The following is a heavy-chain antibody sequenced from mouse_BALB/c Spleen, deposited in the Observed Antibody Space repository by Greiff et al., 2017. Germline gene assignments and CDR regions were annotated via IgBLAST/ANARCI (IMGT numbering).Heavy chain of an antibody. CDR1: GFNIKDYY. Sequence: EVKLQESGAELVRPGALVKLSCKASGFNIKDYYMHWVKQRPEQGLEWIGWIDPENGNTIYDPKFQGKASITADTSSNTAYLQLSSLTSEDTAVYYCAPDYYGSSSFAYWGQGTLVTVSA. D-gene: IGHD1-1*01. V-gene: IGHV14-1*02. CDR3: APDYYGSSSFAY. J-gene: IGHJ3*01. CDR2: IDPENGNT.